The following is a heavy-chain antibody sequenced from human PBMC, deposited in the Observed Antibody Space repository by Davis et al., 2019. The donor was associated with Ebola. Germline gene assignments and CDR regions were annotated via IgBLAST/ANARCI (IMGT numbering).Heavy chain of an antibody. CDR2: IVDGGTRT. CDR1: GFPFSIYA. Sequence: PGGSLRLSCAASGFPFSIYAMSWVRLAPGKGLEWVSAIVDGGTRTYYADSVKGRFTISRDNSKNTMYLQMNSLRAEDTATYYCAREEAYCGVECEHQFDHWGPGTLVTVSS. CDR3: AREEAYCGVECEHQFDH. D-gene: IGHD2-21*01. V-gene: IGHV3-23*01. J-gene: IGHJ4*02.